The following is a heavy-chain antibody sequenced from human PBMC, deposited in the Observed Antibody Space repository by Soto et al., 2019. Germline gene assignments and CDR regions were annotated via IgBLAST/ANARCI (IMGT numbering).Heavy chain of an antibody. Sequence: SVKVSCKASGGTFSSYAISWVRRAPGQGLEWMGGIIPIFGTANYAQKFQGRVTITADESTSTAYMELSSLRSEDTAVYYCASGWYYYDSSGYYQVGPFDYWGQGTLVTVSS. CDR2: IIPIFGTA. V-gene: IGHV1-69*13. CDR1: GGTFSSYA. D-gene: IGHD3-22*01. CDR3: ASGWYYYDSSGYYQVGPFDY. J-gene: IGHJ4*02.